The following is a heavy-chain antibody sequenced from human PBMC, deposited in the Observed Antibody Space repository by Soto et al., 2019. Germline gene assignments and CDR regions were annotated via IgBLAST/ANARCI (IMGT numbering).Heavy chain of an antibody. J-gene: IGHJ4*02. CDR3: AREANYYDSSGYYLLTYFDY. CDR2: IRSKAYGGTT. D-gene: IGHD3-22*01. CDR1: GFTFGDYA. Sequence: GGSLRLSCTASGFTFGDYAMSWFRQAPGKGLEWVGFIRSKAYGGTTEYAASVKGRFTISRDDSKSIAYLQMNSLKTEDTAVYYCAREANYYDSSGYYLLTYFDYWGQGTLVTVSS. V-gene: IGHV3-49*03.